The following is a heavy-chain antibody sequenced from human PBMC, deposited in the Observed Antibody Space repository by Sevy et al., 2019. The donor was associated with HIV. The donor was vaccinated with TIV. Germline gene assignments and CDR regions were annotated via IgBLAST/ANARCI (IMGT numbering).Heavy chain of an antibody. V-gene: IGHV3-15*07. CDR2: IKSKTDGGTT. CDR1: GFTFSNAW. Sequence: GGSLRLSCAASGFTFSNAWMNWVRQAPGKGLEWVGRIKSKTDGGTTDYAAPVKGRFTISRDDSKTTLYLQMNSLKTEDTAVYYCTTSLRDYYDSSGIDYWGQGTLVTVSS. J-gene: IGHJ4*02. CDR3: TTSLRDYYDSSGIDY. D-gene: IGHD3-22*01.